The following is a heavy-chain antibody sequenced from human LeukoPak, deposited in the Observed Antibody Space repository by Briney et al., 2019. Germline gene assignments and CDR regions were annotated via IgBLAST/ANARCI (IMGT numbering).Heavy chain of an antibody. CDR1: GFTFSSYA. CDR2: ISGSGGST. D-gene: IGHD2-2*01. Sequence: PGGSLRLSCAASGFTFSSYAMSWVRQAPGKGLEWVSAISGSGGSTYYADSVKGRFTISRDNSKNTLYLQMNSLRDEDTAVYYCAKGNINCSSTSCYPYYYYYGMDVWGQGATVTVSS. CDR3: AKGNINCSSTSCYPYYYYYGMDV. J-gene: IGHJ6*02. V-gene: IGHV3-23*01.